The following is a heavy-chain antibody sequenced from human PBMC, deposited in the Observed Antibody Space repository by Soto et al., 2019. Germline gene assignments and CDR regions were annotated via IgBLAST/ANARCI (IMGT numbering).Heavy chain of an antibody. CDR1: GGSFSGYY. Sequence: SETLSLTCAVYGGSFSGYYWSWIRQPPGKGLEWIGEINHSGSTNYNPSLKSRVTISVDTSKNQFSLKLSSVTAADTAVYYCARVSGITIFGVVIPRGMDVWGQGTTVTVSS. V-gene: IGHV4-34*01. CDR2: INHSGST. D-gene: IGHD3-3*01. J-gene: IGHJ6*02. CDR3: ARVSGITIFGVVIPRGMDV.